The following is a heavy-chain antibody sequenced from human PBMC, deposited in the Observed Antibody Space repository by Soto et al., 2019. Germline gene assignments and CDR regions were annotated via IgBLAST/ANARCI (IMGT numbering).Heavy chain of an antibody. CDR3: AKDVGQQLVLNYGMDV. J-gene: IGHJ6*02. CDR2: VSYDGNHK. Sequence: VQLVESGGGVIQTGTSLSLACGSSGFTFRSFGMYWVRQAPGKGLEWVAVVSYDGNHKYYADSVKGRFTVSRDNAKNMLYLQMTSLRGEDTVVYYCAKDVGQQLVLNYGMDVWGQGNTVTVSS. D-gene: IGHD6-13*01. V-gene: IGHV3-30*18. CDR1: GFTFRSFG.